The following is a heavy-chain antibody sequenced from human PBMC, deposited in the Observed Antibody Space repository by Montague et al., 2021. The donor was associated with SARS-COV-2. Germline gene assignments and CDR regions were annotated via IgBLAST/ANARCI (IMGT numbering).Heavy chain of an antibody. J-gene: IGHJ6*03. CDR1: GGSISSSSYY. Sequence: SETLSLTCTVSGGSISSSSYYWGWTRQPPGKGLEWIGSIYYSGSTYYNPSLKSRVAISVDTSKNQFSLKLSSVTAADTAIYYCARLGDGIVPSPILGLGPYYSFYYMDVWDKGTTVTVSS. V-gene: IGHV4-39*01. CDR2: IYYSGST. D-gene: IGHD2-2*02. CDR3: ARLGDGIVPSPILGLGPYYSFYYMDV.